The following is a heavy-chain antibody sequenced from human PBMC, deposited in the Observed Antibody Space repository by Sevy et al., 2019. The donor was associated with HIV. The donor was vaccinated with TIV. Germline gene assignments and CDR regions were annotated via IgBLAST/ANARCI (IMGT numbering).Heavy chain of an antibody. Sequence: GGSLRLSCAASGFAFRGSAIHWVRQASGKGLEWIGRIRSKGNSFATDYVPSVKGRFTISRNDSKKTAYQQMSSLKIDDTAVYYCAGQVGDTVMAIFDYWGQGTLVTVSS. D-gene: IGHD1-26*01. CDR3: AGQVGDTVMAIFDY. J-gene: IGHJ4*02. CDR2: IRSKGNSFAT. CDR1: GFAFRGSA. V-gene: IGHV3-73*01.